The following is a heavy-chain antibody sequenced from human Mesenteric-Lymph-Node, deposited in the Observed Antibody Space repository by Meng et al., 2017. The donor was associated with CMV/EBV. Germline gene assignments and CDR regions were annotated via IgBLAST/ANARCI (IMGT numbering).Heavy chain of an antibody. CDR2: TYYRSKWYN. D-gene: IGHD2-8*01. Sequence: LPCATSGDSVSGNGAAWNWIRQSPSRGLEWLGRTYYRSKWYNEYAESVKSRITISPDTSKNQFSLQLNSVTPEDTAVYYCASRMLDYWGQGTLVTVSS. V-gene: IGHV6-1*01. CDR3: ASRMLDY. J-gene: IGHJ4*02. CDR1: GDSVSGNGAA.